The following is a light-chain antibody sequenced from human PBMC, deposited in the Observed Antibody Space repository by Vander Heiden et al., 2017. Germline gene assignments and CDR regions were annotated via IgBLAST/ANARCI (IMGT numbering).Light chain of an antibody. Sequence: DIQMTQSPSSLSASVGDRVTITCRASQSISSYLNWYQQKPGKAPKLLIYAASSLQSGVPSRFSGSGSGPDFTRANSSPQPDDFAPYYCQQSYSTLTFGGGTKVEIK. CDR1: QSISSY. J-gene: IGKJ4*01. V-gene: IGKV1-39*01. CDR3: QQSYSTLT. CDR2: AAS.